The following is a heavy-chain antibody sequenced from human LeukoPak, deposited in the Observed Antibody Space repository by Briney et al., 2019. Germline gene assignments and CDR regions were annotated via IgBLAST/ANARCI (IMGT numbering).Heavy chain of an antibody. CDR2: IYYSGST. Sequence: SETLSLTCTVSGGSISSSSYYWGWIRQPPGKGLEWIGSIYYSGSTYYNPSLKSRVTISVDTSKNQFSLKLSSVTAADTAVYYCAREGVSGAMVDYWGQGTLVTVSS. D-gene: IGHD5-18*01. CDR1: GGSISSSSYY. V-gene: IGHV4-39*07. J-gene: IGHJ4*02. CDR3: AREGVSGAMVDY.